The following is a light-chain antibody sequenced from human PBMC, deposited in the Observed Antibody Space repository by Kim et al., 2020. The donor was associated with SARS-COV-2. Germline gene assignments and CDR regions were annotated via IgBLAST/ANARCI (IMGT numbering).Light chain of an antibody. Sequence: SVSPGQTASITCSGDKLGDKYACWYQQKPGQSPVLVIYQDSKRPSGIPERFSGSNSGNTATLTISGTQAMDEADYYCQAWDSSTGEFGGGTKLTVL. J-gene: IGLJ3*02. CDR1: KLGDKY. CDR2: QDS. CDR3: QAWDSSTGE. V-gene: IGLV3-1*01.